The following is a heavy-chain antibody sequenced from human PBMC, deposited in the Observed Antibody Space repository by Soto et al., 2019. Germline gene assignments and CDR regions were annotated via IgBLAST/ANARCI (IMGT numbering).Heavy chain of an antibody. CDR2: ISGYNGNT. CDR1: GYTFTSYG. D-gene: IGHD1-20*01. CDR3: ARDLYVAITGTKYQYGMAV. Sequence: QVQLVQSGPEMKKPGTSVKVSCKASGYTFTSYGISWVRQAPGQGLEWMGWISGYNGNTNFAQKFQGRVTMTTDTSTSTAFMELRSLRSDDTAVYYCARDLYVAITGTKYQYGMAVWGQGTTVTVSS. V-gene: IGHV1-18*01. J-gene: IGHJ6*02.